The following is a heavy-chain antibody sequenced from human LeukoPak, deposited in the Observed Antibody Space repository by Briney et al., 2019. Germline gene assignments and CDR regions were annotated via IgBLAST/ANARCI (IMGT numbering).Heavy chain of an antibody. CDR2: IYPDDSDT. Sequence: GESLKISCKGSGYSFATYSVAWVRQMPGEGLEWMGIIYPDDSDTRYSPSFQDQVTMSADKSSSTAYLQWSGLKASDTAMYYCARLRGPSFTSSYYFDYWGQGTLVTVSS. D-gene: IGHD2-2*01. V-gene: IGHV5-51*01. CDR1: GYSFATYS. CDR3: ARLRGPSFTSSYYFDY. J-gene: IGHJ4*02.